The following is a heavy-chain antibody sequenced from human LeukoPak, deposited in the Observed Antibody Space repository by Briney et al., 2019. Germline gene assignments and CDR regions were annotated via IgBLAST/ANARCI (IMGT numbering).Heavy chain of an antibody. CDR2: INANSGGT. Sequence: GSVKDSCKAPGYTSTGYFMHWVRPAPGQGGGWMRWINANSGGTNYAQKVQGRVTMTRDTSISTAYMELSRLRSDDTAVYYCAASIAARPVYWGQGTLVTVSS. D-gene: IGHD6-6*01. CDR3: AASIAARPVY. V-gene: IGHV1-2*02. CDR1: GYTSTGYF. J-gene: IGHJ4*02.